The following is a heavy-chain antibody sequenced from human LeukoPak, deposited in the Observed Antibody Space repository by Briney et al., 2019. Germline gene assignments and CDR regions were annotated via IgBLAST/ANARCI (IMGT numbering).Heavy chain of an antibody. CDR2: FDPEDGET. V-gene: IGHV1-24*01. CDR3: ARAAYYYPDAPYYFDY. CDR1: GYTLTELS. Sequence: GASVKVSCKVSGYTLTELSMHWVRQAPGKGLEWMGGFDPEDGETIYAQKFQGRVTMTEDTSTDTAYMELSSLRSEDTAVYYCARAAYYYPDAPYYFDYWGQGTLVTVSS. J-gene: IGHJ4*02. D-gene: IGHD3-22*01.